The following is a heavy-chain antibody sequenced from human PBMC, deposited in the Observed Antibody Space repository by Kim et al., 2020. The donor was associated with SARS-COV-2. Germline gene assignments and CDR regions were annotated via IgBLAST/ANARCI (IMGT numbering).Heavy chain of an antibody. CDR2: IKQDGSDK. D-gene: IGHD1-26*01. Sequence: GGSLRLSCAASGFTFSSSWMTWVRQTPGKGLEWVANIKQDGSDKFYVDSVKGRFTISRDNAENSLYLQMNSLRAEDTVTYHCARAAIGWGPYYYYGLDVWGQGTTVTVSS. J-gene: IGHJ6*02. CDR3: ARAAIGWGPYYYYGLDV. V-gene: IGHV3-7*03. CDR1: GFTFSSSW.